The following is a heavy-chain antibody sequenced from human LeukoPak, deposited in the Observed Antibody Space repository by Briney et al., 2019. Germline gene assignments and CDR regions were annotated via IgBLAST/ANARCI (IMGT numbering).Heavy chain of an antibody. Sequence: GASVKVSCKASGYTFTSYGISWARQAPGQGLEWMGWISAYNGNTNYAQKLQGRVTMTTDTSTSTAYMELRSLRSDDTAVYYCARGTYYDFWSGSKQQAFDIWGQGTMVTVSS. D-gene: IGHD3-3*01. CDR3: ARGTYYDFWSGSKQQAFDI. V-gene: IGHV1-18*01. CDR2: ISAYNGNT. CDR1: GYTFTSYG. J-gene: IGHJ3*02.